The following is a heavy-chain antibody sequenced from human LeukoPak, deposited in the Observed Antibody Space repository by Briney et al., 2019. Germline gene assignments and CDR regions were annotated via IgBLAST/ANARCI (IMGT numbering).Heavy chain of an antibody. Sequence: SETLSLTCTVSGGSISSYYWSWIRQPPGKVLEWIGYIYYSGSTNYNPSLKSRVTISVDTSKNQFSLKLSSVPAAATAVYYCASLGDYDSSGYRYFDLWGRGTLVTVSS. D-gene: IGHD3-22*01. CDR1: GGSISSYY. V-gene: IGHV4-59*01. J-gene: IGHJ2*01. CDR2: IYYSGST. CDR3: ASLGDYDSSGYRYFDL.